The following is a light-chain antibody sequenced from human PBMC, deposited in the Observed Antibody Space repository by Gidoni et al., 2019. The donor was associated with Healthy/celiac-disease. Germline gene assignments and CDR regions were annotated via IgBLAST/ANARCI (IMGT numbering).Light chain of an antibody. V-gene: IGKV3-20*01. CDR1: QSVSSSY. Sequence: EIVLTQSPGTLSLSPGARATLSCRASQSVSSSYLAWYQQKPGQAPRLLIYGASSRATGIPDRFSGSGSGTDFTLTISRLEPEDFAVYYCQQYGSSVPLTFGGGTKVEIK. J-gene: IGKJ4*01. CDR3: QQYGSSVPLT. CDR2: GAS.